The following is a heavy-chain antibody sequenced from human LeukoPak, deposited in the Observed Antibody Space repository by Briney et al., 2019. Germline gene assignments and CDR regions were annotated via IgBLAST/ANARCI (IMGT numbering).Heavy chain of an antibody. J-gene: IGHJ4*02. Sequence: GGSLRLSCTASGFTFSDYTMTWVRQAPEKGLEWVSAISGSSGSTYYADSVKGRFTISRDNSKNTLYLQMNSLRAEDTAVYYCAKGYNWKPEYPGATHYWGQGTLVTVSS. V-gene: IGHV3-23*01. CDR3: AKGYNWKPEYPGATHY. D-gene: IGHD1-20*01. CDR1: GFTFSDYT. CDR2: ISGSSGST.